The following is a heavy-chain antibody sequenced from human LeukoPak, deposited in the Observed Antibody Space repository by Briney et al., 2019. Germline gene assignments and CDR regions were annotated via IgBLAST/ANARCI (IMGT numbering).Heavy chain of an antibody. Sequence: GGSLRLSCAASGFTFGNFYMHWIRQAPGKGLECVSYIDTSGTTTNYADSVKGRFTISRDNARNSLYLQMNSLRAEDTAVYYCASRYRVGFWGQGTLVTVSS. CDR3: ASRYRVGF. J-gene: IGHJ4*02. CDR2: IDTSGTTT. CDR1: GFTFGNFY. D-gene: IGHD5/OR15-5a*01. V-gene: IGHV3-11*01.